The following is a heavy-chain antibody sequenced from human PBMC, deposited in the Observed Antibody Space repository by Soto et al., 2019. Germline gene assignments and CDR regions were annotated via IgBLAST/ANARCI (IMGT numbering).Heavy chain of an antibody. V-gene: IGHV3-23*01. CDR2: ISGSGGST. D-gene: IGHD3-9*01. CDR3: AKSRRYFDWLLYYYGMDV. Sequence: GGSLRLSCAASGFTFSSYAMSWVRQAPGKGLEWVSAISGSGGSTYYADSVKGRFTISRDNSKNTLYLQMNSLRAEDTAVYYCAKSRRYFDWLLYYYGMDVWGQGTTVTVSS. J-gene: IGHJ6*02. CDR1: GFTFSSYA.